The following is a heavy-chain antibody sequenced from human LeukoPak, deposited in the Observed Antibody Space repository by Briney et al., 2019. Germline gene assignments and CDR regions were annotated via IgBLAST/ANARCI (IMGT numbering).Heavy chain of an antibody. CDR2: IHYSGST. Sequence: SETLSLTCTVSGGSVSSYYWRWIRQPPGKVLEWIGYIHYSGSTNYNPSLKSRVTISVDTSKNQFSLKLRCVTAADTAVYYCARGGLHPLLSFDFWGQGTLVTVSS. J-gene: IGHJ4*02. D-gene: IGHD1-26*01. V-gene: IGHV4-59*02. CDR3: ARGGLHPLLSFDF. CDR1: GGSVSSYY.